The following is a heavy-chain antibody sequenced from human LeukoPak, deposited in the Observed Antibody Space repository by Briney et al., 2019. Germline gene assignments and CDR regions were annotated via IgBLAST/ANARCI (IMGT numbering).Heavy chain of an antibody. Sequence: GGSLRLSCAASGFSFRSYAMHWVRQAPGKGLEYVSTISSNGGSTYYANSVRGRFTISRDISKNTLYLQMGSLRVEDMAVYYCARVLVRGLIYDAFDIWGQGTLVTVSS. CDR3: ARVLVRGLIYDAFDI. J-gene: IGHJ3*02. V-gene: IGHV3-64*01. CDR1: GFSFRSYA. D-gene: IGHD3-10*01. CDR2: ISSNGGST.